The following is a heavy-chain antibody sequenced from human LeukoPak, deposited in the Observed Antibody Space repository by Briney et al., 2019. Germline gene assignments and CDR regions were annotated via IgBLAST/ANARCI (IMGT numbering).Heavy chain of an antibody. D-gene: IGHD1-26*01. CDR2: IIPIFGTA. CDR3: ARVKVGATIQPSDY. Sequence: GSSVKVSCKASGGTFSSYAISWVRQAPGQGLEWMGGIIPIFGTANYAQKFQGRVTITADESTSTAYMELSSLRSEDTAVYYCARVKVGATIQPSDYWGQGTLVTVSS. V-gene: IGHV1-69*01. CDR1: GGTFSSYA. J-gene: IGHJ4*02.